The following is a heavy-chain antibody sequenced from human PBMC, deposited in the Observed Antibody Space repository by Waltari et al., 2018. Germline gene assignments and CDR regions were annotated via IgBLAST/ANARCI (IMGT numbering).Heavy chain of an antibody. CDR1: GFTFSSYA. CDR3: AKDLGSGGYFDY. J-gene: IGHJ4*02. D-gene: IGHD7-27*01. Sequence: EVQLLESGGGWVQPGGSVRLSCADSGFTFSSYAMSWVRQAPGKGLEWVSVIYSGGSTYYADSVKGRFTISRDNSKNTLYLQMNSLRAEDTAVYYCAKDLGSGGYFDYWGQGTLVTVSS. CDR2: IYSGGST. V-gene: IGHV3-23*03.